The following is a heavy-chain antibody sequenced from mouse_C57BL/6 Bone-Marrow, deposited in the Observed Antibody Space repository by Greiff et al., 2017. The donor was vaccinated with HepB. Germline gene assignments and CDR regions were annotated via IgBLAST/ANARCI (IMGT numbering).Heavy chain of an antibody. V-gene: IGHV1-63*01. J-gene: IGHJ2*01. CDR2: IYPGGGYT. CDR1: GYTFTNYW. CDR3: ARSNPNYYGSSYNYFDY. D-gene: IGHD1-1*01. Sequence: QVQLQQSGAELVRPGTSVKMSCKASGYTFTNYWIGWAKQRPGHGLEWIGDIYPGGGYTNYNEKFKGKATLTADKSSSTAYMQFSSLTSEDSAIYYCARSNPNYYGSSYNYFDYWGQGTTLTVSS.